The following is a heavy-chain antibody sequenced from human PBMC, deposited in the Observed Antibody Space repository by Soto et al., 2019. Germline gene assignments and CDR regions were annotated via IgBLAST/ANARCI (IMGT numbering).Heavy chain of an antibody. CDR2: ISAYNGNT. V-gene: IGHV1-18*01. D-gene: IGHD1-20*01. CDR3: ATPYNWNLHYAFYI. J-gene: IGHJ3*02. CDR1: GYTFTSYC. Sequence: ASVKVSCKASGYTFTSYCISWVRQAPGQGLEWMGWISAYNGNTNYAQKLQGRVTMTTDTSTSTAYMELRSLRSDDTAVYYCATPYNWNLHYAFYIWGQGTMVTVSS.